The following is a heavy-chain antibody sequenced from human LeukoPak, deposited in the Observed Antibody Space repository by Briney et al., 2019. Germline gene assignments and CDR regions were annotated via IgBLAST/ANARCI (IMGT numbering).Heavy chain of an antibody. Sequence: GGSLRLSCVDSGLSFNTYAMHWVRQAPGKRLEWVAAISYDGSYTYYRDSVRGRFTISRDNSKNTMYLQMNSLRAEDTAMYYCARALDVWGKGTTVTVSS. CDR1: GLSFNTYA. V-gene: IGHV3-30*04. CDR3: ARALDV. CDR2: ISYDGSYT. J-gene: IGHJ6*04.